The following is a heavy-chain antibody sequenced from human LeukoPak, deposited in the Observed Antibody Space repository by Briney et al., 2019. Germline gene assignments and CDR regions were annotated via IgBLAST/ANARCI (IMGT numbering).Heavy chain of an antibody. CDR1: GGSISSGGYS. D-gene: IGHD6-13*01. V-gene: IGHV4-30-4*07. CDR3: ARSAAAGTRMDV. Sequence: PSETLSLTCAVSGGSISSGGYSSSWIRQRPGKGLEWFGYIYYSGSTYYNPSLKSRVTISVDTSKNQFTLKLSSVTAADTAVYYCARSAAAGTRMDVWGKGTTVTVSS. CDR2: IYYSGST. J-gene: IGHJ6*04.